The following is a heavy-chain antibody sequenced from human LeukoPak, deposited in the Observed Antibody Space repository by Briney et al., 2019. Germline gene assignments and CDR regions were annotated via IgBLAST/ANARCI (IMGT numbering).Heavy chain of an antibody. CDR2: IYSGGST. D-gene: IGHD3-3*01. CDR3: ARAVRKSAFDI. J-gene: IGHJ3*02. V-gene: IGHV3-53*01. CDR1: GFTVSSNY. Sequence: GGSLRLSCAASGFTVSSNYMSWVRPAPGKGLEWVSVIYSGGSTYYADSVKGRFTISRDNSKNTLYLQMNSLRAEDTAVYYCARAVRKSAFDIWGQGTMVTVSS.